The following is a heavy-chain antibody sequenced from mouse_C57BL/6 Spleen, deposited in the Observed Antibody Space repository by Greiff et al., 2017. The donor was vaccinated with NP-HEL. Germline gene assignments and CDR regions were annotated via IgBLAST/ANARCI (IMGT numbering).Heavy chain of an antibody. J-gene: IGHJ1*03. CDR2: IYPGDGDT. CDR1: GYAFSSYW. D-gene: IGHD1-1*01. Sequence: VQLQQSGAELVKPGASVKISCKASGYAFSSYWMNWVKQRPGKGLEWIGQIYPGDGDTNYNGKFKGKATLTADKSSSTAYMQLSSLTSEDSAVYFCARGITTVVRGYFDVWGTGTTVTVSS. CDR3: ARGITTVVRGYFDV. V-gene: IGHV1-80*01.